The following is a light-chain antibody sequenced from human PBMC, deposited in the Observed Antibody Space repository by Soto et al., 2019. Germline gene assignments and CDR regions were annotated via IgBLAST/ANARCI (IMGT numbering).Light chain of an antibody. V-gene: IGLV2-14*01. CDR2: EVS. J-gene: IGLJ1*01. CDR1: SRDVGGYNY. Sequence: QSALTQPASGSGSPGQSITISCTGTSRDVGGYNYVSWYQHHPGKAPKLMIYEVSNRPSGVSNRFSGSKSGNTASLTISGLQAEDEPDYYCSSYTSSSTYVFGTGTKVTIL. CDR3: SSYTSSSTYV.